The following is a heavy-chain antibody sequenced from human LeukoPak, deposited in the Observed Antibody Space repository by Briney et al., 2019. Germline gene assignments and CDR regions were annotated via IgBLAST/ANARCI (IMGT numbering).Heavy chain of an antibody. Sequence: SQTLSLTCTVSGGSIGSGGYYWSWIRQHPGKGLEWIGYIYYSGSTYYNPSLKSRVTISVDTSKNQFSLKLSSVTAADTAVYYCAREQYYGSGTPDYWGQGTLVTVSS. V-gene: IGHV4-31*03. CDR2: IYYSGST. CDR1: GGSIGSGGYY. CDR3: AREQYYGSGTPDY. J-gene: IGHJ4*02. D-gene: IGHD3-10*01.